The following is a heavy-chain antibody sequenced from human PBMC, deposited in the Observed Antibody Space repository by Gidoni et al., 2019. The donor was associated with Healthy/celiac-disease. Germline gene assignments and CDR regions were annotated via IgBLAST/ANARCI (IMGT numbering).Heavy chain of an antibody. CDR1: GFTFSSYA. CDR2: ISYDGSNK. Sequence: QVQLAESGGGVVQPGSSLSLPCPAPGFTFSSYAMHWVRQDPGKGLEWVAVISYDGSNKYYAESVKGRFTISRDNSKNTLYLQMNSLRAEDTAVYYCARGGGRKNNWFDPWGQGTLVTVSS. V-gene: IGHV3-30-3*01. J-gene: IGHJ5*02. CDR3: ARGGGRKNNWFDP. D-gene: IGHD3-10*01.